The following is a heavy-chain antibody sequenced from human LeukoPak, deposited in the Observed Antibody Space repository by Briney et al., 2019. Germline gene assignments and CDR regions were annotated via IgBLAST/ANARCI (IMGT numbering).Heavy chain of an antibody. CDR3: IRHVEYVTPDS. Sequence: GGSLRLSCAASGIGFQGSAVHWVHQSSGRGLEWIGCMRDRNKNYATLYGASVRGRFTISRDDSVNTATLQMNSLEIEDTAVYFCIRHVEYVTPDSWGQGTLVTVSS. D-gene: IGHD2-21*02. CDR1: GIGFQGSA. CDR2: MRDRNKNYAT. V-gene: IGHV3-73*01. J-gene: IGHJ4*02.